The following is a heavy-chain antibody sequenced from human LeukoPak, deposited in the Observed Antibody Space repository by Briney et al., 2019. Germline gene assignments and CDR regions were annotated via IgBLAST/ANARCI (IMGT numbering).Heavy chain of an antibody. CDR1: GFTFTLYW. Sequence: PGGSLRLSCTTSGFTFTLYWMAWIRQAPGKGLEWVAVTSSDGITQYYADSVKGRFTISRDNSKNTLYLQMNSLRTEDTAVYYCAKAAEQFVSRSLDCWGQGTLVTVSS. V-gene: IGHV3-30*18. J-gene: IGHJ4*02. D-gene: IGHD6-6*01. CDR2: TSSDGITQ. CDR3: AKAAEQFVSRSLDC.